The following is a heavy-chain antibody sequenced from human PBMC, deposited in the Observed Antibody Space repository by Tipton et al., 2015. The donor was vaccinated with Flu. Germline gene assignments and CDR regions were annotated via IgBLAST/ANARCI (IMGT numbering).Heavy chain of an antibody. D-gene: IGHD3-22*01. Sequence: QLVQSGAEVKKPGASVKVSCKASGYTFTSYDINWVRQATGQGLEWMGWMNPNSGNTGYAQKFQGRVTMTRNTSISTAYMELSSLRSEDTAVYYCARDEYYYDSSGYSASAFDIWGQGTMVTVSS. J-gene: IGHJ3*02. CDR1: GYTFTSYD. CDR3: ARDEYYYDSSGYSASAFDI. CDR2: MNPNSGNT. V-gene: IGHV1-8*01.